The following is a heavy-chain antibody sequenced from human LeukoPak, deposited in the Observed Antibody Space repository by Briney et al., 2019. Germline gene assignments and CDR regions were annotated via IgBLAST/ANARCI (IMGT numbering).Heavy chain of an antibody. CDR3: ARGWWSMGLQLNF. CDR2: INHSGST. D-gene: IGHD2-8*02. J-gene: IGHJ4*02. CDR1: GGSFSGYY. Sequence: QPSETLSLTCAVYGGSFSGYYWSWIRQPPGKGLEWIGEINHSGSTNYNPSLKSRVTISVDTSKNQFSLKLSSVTAADTAVYYCARGWWSMGLQLNFWGQGTLVTVSS. V-gene: IGHV4-34*01.